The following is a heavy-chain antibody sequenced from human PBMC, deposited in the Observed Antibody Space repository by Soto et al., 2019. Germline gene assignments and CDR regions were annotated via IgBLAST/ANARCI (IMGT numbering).Heavy chain of an antibody. CDR1: EFNLSDSY. D-gene: IGHD1-1*01. Sequence: GGSLRLSCRASEFNLSDSYMTWIRQVPGKGLEWLSFITSSGVQTRYADSVKGRLTVSRDNSNNMAYLQMNSLRLEDTAMYYCAKQFDLGGLEDYWGQGTLVTVSS. V-gene: IGHV3-11*06. CDR2: ITSSGVQT. J-gene: IGHJ4*02. CDR3: AKQFDLGGLEDY.